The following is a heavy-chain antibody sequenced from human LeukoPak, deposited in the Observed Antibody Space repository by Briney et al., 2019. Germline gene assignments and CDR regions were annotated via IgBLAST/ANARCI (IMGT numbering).Heavy chain of an antibody. Sequence: PSETLSLTCAVYGGSVSSSGYYWGWIRQPPGKGLEWIASIYYRGSTYYNYNTALKSRVTISVDTAKSQFSLKRCSGTAADTAVYYCARHVCGGSCYSRPNYYFDYWGQGALVTVSS. J-gene: IGHJ4*02. CDR1: GGSVSSSGYY. V-gene: IGHV4-39*01. D-gene: IGHD2-15*01. CDR3: ARHVCGGSCYSRPNYYFDY. CDR2: IYYRGSTYY.